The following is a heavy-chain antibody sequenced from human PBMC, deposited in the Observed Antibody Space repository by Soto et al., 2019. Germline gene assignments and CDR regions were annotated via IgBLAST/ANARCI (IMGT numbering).Heavy chain of an antibody. D-gene: IGHD3-3*01. J-gene: IGHJ6*02. V-gene: IGHV4-30-4*01. CDR1: GGSISPGHYY. Sequence: SETLFPTSTLSGGSISPGHYYSSWIRPPPGKGLEWIGYIYYSGSTYYNPSLKSRVTISVDTSKNQFSLKLSSVTAADTAVYYCAGPYDFDRSGYYGLDVWGQGTTVTVSS. CDR3: AGPYDFDRSGYYGLDV. CDR2: IYYSGST.